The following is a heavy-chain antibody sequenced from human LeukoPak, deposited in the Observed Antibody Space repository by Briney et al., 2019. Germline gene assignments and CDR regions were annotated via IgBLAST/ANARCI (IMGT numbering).Heavy chain of an antibody. V-gene: IGHV3-23*01. J-gene: IGHJ4*02. CDR1: GFTFSSYA. Sequence: GGSLRLSCAASGFTFSSYAMSWVRQAPGKGLEWVSAISRSGGSTYYADSVQGQFTISRDNSKNTLYLQMNSLGAEDTAVYYCAKTFSGTTSSDFDYWGQGTLVTVSS. CDR2: ISRSGGST. D-gene: IGHD1-7*01. CDR3: AKTFSGTTSSDFDY.